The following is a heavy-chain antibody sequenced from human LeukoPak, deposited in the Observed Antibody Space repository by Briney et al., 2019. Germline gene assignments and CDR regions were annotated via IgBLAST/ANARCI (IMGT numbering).Heavy chain of an antibody. V-gene: IGHV5-51*01. Sequence: GESLKISCKGSGYSFTSYWIGWVRQMPGKGLEWMGIIYPGDSDTRYSPSFQGHVTISADKSISTAYLHWSSLEASDTAMYYCARHNGKARFSSSWYDNGMDVWGQGTTVTVSS. CDR3: ARHNGKARFSSSWYDNGMDV. CDR1: GYSFTSYW. D-gene: IGHD6-13*01. J-gene: IGHJ6*02. CDR2: IYPGDSDT.